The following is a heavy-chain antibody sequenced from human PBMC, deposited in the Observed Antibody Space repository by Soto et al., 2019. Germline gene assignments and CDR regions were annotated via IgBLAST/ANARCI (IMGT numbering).Heavy chain of an antibody. Sequence: GGSLRLSCAASGFTFSSYAMSWVRQAPGKGLEWVSAISGSGGSTYYADSVKGRFTISRDNSKNTLYLQMNSLRAKDTDVYYCAKDRTPPTVTRYFVYWGQGTLVTF. J-gene: IGHJ4*02. CDR3: AKDRTPPTVTRYFVY. CDR2: ISGSGGST. CDR1: GFTFSSYA. D-gene: IGHD4-17*01. V-gene: IGHV3-23*01.